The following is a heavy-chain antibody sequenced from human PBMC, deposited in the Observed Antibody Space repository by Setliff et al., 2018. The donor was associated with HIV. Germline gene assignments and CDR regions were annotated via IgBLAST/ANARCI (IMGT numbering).Heavy chain of an antibody. J-gene: IGHJ4*02. D-gene: IGHD5-12*01. V-gene: IGHV1-18*01. CDR3: ARGKTWLRFLDY. Sequence: ASVKVSCKASGYTFNNYGISWVRQAPGQGLEWMGWINTHSGYTNYAQNVQGRVTVTMDTSTSTAYMELRSLKSVDTAVYYCARGKTWLRFLDYWGQGTRVTVSS. CDR1: GYTFNNYG. CDR2: INTHSGYT.